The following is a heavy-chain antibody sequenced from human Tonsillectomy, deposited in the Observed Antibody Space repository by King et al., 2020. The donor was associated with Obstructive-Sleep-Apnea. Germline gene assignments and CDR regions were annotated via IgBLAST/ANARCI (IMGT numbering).Heavy chain of an antibody. J-gene: IGHJ6*02. D-gene: IGHD1/OR15-1a*01. V-gene: IGHV4-61*01. CDR2: IYSTGST. Sequence: QLQESGPGLVKPSETLSLACSVSGDSVNSGTYYWTWIRQAPGKGLEWIGYIYSTGSTNYNPSLKSRVTMSLDTSRNQFSLNMRPVTAADTATYYCAKERRTTIVKVVSRSGLDVWGQGTTVIVSS. CDR1: GDSVNSGTYY. CDR3: AKERRTTIVKVVSRSGLDV.